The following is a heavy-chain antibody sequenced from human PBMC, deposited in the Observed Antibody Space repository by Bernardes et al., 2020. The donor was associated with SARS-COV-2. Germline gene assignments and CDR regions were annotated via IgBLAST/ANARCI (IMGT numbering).Heavy chain of an antibody. V-gene: IGHV4-39*01. Sequence: SETLSLTCTVSGDSIHNTPYYWAWIRQTPGKGLEWIGSINYDEHTYYKSSLQSRVTISLDTSKKQFSLNLNSVTAADTAVYYCTRHLVGFRLSQWFWFDPWGQGTLVTVSS. J-gene: IGHJ5*02. CDR3: TRHLVGFRLSQWFWFDP. CDR1: GDSIHNTPYY. D-gene: IGHD3-22*01. CDR2: INYDEHT.